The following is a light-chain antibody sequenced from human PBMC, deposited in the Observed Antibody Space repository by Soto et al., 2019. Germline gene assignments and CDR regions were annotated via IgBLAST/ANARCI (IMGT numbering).Light chain of an antibody. CDR2: DAS. Sequence: DIQMTQSPSTLSASVGYRVTITCRASQSLNNELAWYQQKPGKAPNLLMYDASTLERGVPSRFSGTGSGTEFTLTISSLQPDDFATYYCQQYHRSSITFGQGTRLEIK. CDR3: QQYHRSSIT. CDR1: QSLNNE. J-gene: IGKJ5*01. V-gene: IGKV1-5*01.